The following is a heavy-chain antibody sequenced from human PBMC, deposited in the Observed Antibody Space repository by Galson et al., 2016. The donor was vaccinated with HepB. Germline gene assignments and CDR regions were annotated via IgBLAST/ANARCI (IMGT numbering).Heavy chain of an antibody. V-gene: IGHV3-72*01. CDR1: GFNLIDYQ. CDR3: TSLGGHYNYALDV. Sequence: SLRLSCAVSGFNLIDYQMDWVRQAPGKGLEWVGRSRSKTSSHSTEFAASVKGRFSISRDHSKNSMFLQMNSLKTEDTAVYFCTSLGGHYNYALDVWGQGTSVTVSS. CDR2: SRSKTSSHST. J-gene: IGHJ6*02. D-gene: IGHD3-16*01.